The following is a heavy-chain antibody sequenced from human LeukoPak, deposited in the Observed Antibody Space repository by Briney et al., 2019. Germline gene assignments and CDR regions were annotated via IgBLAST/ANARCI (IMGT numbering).Heavy chain of an antibody. CDR2: IYYSGST. CDR3: ARGGRMIRRFDY. CDR1: GGSISSGGYS. D-gene: IGHD2/OR15-2a*01. J-gene: IGHJ4*02. V-gene: IGHV4-31*03. Sequence: PSETLSLTCTVSGGSISSGGYSWSWIRQHPGKGLEWIGYIYYSGSTYYNPSLKSRVTISVDTSKNQFSLKLSSVTAADTAVYYCARGGRMIRRFDYWGQGTLVTVSS.